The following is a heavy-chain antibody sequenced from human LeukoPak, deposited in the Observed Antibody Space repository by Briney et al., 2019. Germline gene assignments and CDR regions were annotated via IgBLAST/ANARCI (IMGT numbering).Heavy chain of an antibody. CDR3: AGGYYYLVHYGMDV. Sequence: GGSLRLSCAASGFTFSSYAMSWVRQAPGKGLEWVSAISGSGGSTYYADSVKGRFTISRDNSKNTLYLQMNSLRAEDTAVYYCAGGYYYLVHYGMDVWGQGTTVTVSS. D-gene: IGHD3-22*01. CDR2: ISGSGGST. J-gene: IGHJ6*02. CDR1: GFTFSSYA. V-gene: IGHV3-23*01.